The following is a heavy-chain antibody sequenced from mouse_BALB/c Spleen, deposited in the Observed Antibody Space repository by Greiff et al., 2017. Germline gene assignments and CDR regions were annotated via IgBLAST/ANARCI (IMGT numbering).Heavy chain of an antibody. D-gene: IGHD2-14*01. CDR3: ARWYDGFAY. Sequence: EVKLVESGGGLVKPGGSLKLSCAASGFTFSSYTMSWVRQTPEKRLEWVATISSGGGNTYYPDSVKGRFTISRDNAKNNLYLQMSSLRSEDTALYYCARWYDGFAYWGQGTLVTVSA. V-gene: IGHV5-9*03. CDR1: GFTFSSYT. J-gene: IGHJ3*01. CDR2: ISSGGGNT.